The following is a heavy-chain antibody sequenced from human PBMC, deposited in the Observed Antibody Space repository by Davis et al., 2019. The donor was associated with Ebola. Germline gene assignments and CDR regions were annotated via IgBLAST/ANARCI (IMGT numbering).Heavy chain of an antibody. D-gene: IGHD2/OR15-2a*01. Sequence: ASVTVPCKASGYTLTGYYMHWVRQAPGQGLEWIGWINPNSGGTNYAKKFQGWVTMTRDTSISTAYMELSRLRSDDTAVYYCARGRGLLSNYYYYMDVWGKGTTVTVSS. CDR1: GYTLTGYY. J-gene: IGHJ6*03. CDR3: ARGRGLLSNYYYYMDV. CDR2: INPNSGGT. V-gene: IGHV1-2*04.